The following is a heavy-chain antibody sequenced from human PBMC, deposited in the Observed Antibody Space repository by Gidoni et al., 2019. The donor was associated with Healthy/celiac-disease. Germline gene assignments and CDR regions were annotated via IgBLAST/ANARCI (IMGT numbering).Heavy chain of an antibody. V-gene: IGHV1-2*02. CDR3: ASGFTMVRGYYYGMDV. CDR2: INPNSGCT. J-gene: IGHJ6*02. D-gene: IGHD3-10*01. Sequence: QVQLVQSGAEVKKPGASVKVSCKASGYTFTGYYMHWVRQAPGQGLEWMGWINPNSGCTNYAQKFQGRVTMTRDTSISTAYMELSRLRSDDTAVYYCASGFTMVRGYYYGMDVWGQGTTVTVSS. CDR1: GYTFTGYY.